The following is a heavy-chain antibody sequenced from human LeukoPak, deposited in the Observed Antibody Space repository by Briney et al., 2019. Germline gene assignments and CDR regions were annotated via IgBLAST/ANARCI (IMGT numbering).Heavy chain of an antibody. J-gene: IGHJ4*02. V-gene: IGHV3-74*01. CDR1: GFTFSSYW. D-gene: IGHD7-27*01. Sequence: PGGSLRLSCAASGFTFSSYWMHWVRQAPGKGLVWVSRINGGGSSTNYADSVKGRFTISRDNAKNTLYLQMNSLRGEDTAVYYCARGPSSNWGDFVYWGQGTLVIASS. CDR2: INGGGSST. CDR3: ARGPSSNWGDFVY.